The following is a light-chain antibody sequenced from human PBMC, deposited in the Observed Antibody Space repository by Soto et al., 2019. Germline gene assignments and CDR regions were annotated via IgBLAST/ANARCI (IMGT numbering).Light chain of an antibody. V-gene: IGKV3-15*01. J-gene: IGKJ2*01. Sequence: EIVMTQSPATLSVSPGERATLSCRASQSVSSNLAWYQQKPGQAPRLLIYGASTRATGIPARFSGSGSGTDLTLTILSLQSEDFAVSYCQQYNKWPPYTFGQGTKLEIK. CDR2: GAS. CDR3: QQYNKWPPYT. CDR1: QSVSSN.